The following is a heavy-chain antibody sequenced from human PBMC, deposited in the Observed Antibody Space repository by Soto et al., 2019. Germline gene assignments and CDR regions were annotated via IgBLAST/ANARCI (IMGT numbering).Heavy chain of an antibody. CDR2: INAGNGNT. D-gene: IGHD3-9*01. CDR3: ARDGPTYYDILTGEDYYSGMDV. CDR1: GYTFTSYA. Sequence: ASVKVSCKASGYTFTSYAMHWVRQAPGQRLEWMGWINAGNGNTKYSQKFQGRVTITRDTSASTAYMELSSLRSEDTAVYYCARDGPTYYDILTGEDYYSGMDVWGQGTTVTVSS. J-gene: IGHJ6*02. V-gene: IGHV1-3*01.